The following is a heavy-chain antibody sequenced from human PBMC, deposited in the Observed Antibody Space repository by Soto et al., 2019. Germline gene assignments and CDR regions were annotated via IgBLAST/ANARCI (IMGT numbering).Heavy chain of an antibody. D-gene: IGHD1-26*01. CDR1: GFTFSSYG. CDR2: ISYDGSNK. J-gene: IGHJ4*02. V-gene: IGHV3-30*03. CDR3: AGGWVY. Sequence: GGSLRLSCAASGFTFSSYGMHWVRQAPGKGLEWVAVISYDGSNKYYADSVKGRFTISRDNSKNTLYLQMNSLRAEDTAVYYCAGGWVYWGQGTLVTVSS.